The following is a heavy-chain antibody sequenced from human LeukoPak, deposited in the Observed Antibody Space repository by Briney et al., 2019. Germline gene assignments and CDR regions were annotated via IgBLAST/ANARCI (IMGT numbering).Heavy chain of an antibody. CDR2: VNPNSGNT. Sequence: ASVKVSCKTSGYTFTSYDLNWVRQATGQGLEWMGWVNPNSGNTGYAQKFQGRVTMTMDPSISTAYMELSSLRSEDTAVYYCARYRLTTMIWGAFDIWGQGTMVTVSS. V-gene: IGHV1-8*01. CDR3: ARYRLTTMIWGAFDI. J-gene: IGHJ3*02. D-gene: IGHD3-22*01. CDR1: GYTFTSYD.